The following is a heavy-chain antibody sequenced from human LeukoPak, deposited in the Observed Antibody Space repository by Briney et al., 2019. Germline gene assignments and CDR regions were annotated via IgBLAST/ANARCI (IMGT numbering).Heavy chain of an antibody. CDR2: IKQDGSAK. Sequence: PGGSLRLSCAASGFTFSNAWMSWVRQAPGKGLEWVANIKQDGSAKYYVDSVKGRFTISRDNAKDSLYLQMNSLRAEDTAVYYYARNSGGRWDNWFDPRGQGTLVTVSS. CDR1: GFTFSNAW. CDR3: ARNSGGRWDNWFDP. D-gene: IGHD2-15*01. V-gene: IGHV3-7*05. J-gene: IGHJ5*02.